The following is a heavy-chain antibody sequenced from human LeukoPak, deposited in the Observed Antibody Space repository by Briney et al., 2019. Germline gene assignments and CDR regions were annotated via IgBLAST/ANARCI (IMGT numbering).Heavy chain of an antibody. D-gene: IGHD6-13*01. CDR2: ISGSGDST. CDR3: AKDAAVEQLALYYFDY. J-gene: IGHJ4*02. CDR1: GFTFSNYA. V-gene: IGHV3-23*01. Sequence: GGSLRLSCAASGFTFSNYAMRWVRQAPGKGLEWVSGISGSGDSTYYADSVKGRFTISRDNSKNTLYLQMNSLRAEDTAVYYCAKDAAVEQLALYYFDYWGQGTLVTVSS.